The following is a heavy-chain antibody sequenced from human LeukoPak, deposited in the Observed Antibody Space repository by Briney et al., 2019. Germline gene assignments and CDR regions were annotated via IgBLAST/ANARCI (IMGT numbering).Heavy chain of an antibody. CDR1: GYTFTSYA. J-gene: IGHJ4*02. V-gene: IGHV1-69*13. D-gene: IGHD6-13*01. CDR2: TIPIFCTA. Sequence: ASVKVSCKASGYTFTSYAISWVRQAPGQGLEWMGGTIPIFCTANYAQKFQGRVTITADESTSTAYMELSSLRSADTAVYYCAREAEYSSRGSYYFDYWGQGTLVTVSS. CDR3: AREAEYSSRGSYYFDY.